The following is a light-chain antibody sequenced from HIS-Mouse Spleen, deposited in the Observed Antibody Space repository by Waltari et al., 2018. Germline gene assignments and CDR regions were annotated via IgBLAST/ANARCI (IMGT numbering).Light chain of an antibody. Sequence: QSALTQPASVSGSPGQSITISCTGTSSDVGSYNLVSWYQQNQGKAPKLMIYEGSKRPSWVSNRFSGSKSGNTASLTISGLQAEDEADYYCCSYAGSREVFGTGTKVTVL. CDR3: CSYAGSREV. J-gene: IGLJ1*01. CDR2: EGS. CDR1: SSDVGSYNL. V-gene: IGLV2-23*01.